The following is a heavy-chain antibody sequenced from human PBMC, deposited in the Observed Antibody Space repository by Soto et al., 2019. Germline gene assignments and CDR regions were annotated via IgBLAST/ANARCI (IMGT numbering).Heavy chain of an antibody. V-gene: IGHV1-18*01. CDR3: VRDDSSAGRGCHFDY. D-gene: IGHD3-10*01. J-gene: IGHJ4*02. Sequence: QVQLVQSGAEVKKPGASVKVSCKSSGYTFTSYGFSWVRQAPGQGLEWMGWINAYNGDTNYAQNLQGRVTLTTVTSTSTAYMELRSLRSDDTAVYSCVRDDSSAGRGCHFDYWGQGTLVSVSS. CDR2: INAYNGDT. CDR1: GYTFTSYG.